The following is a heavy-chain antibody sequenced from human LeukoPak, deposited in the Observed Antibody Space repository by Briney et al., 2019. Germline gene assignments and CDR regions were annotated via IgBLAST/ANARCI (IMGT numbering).Heavy chain of an antibody. CDR2: IYNSGST. CDR3: AIGGDGYNFDY. CDR1: GFTVGYNY. J-gene: IGHJ4*02. D-gene: IGHD5-24*01. Sequence: GGSLRLSCAASGFTVGYNYMTWVRQAPGKGLEWVAAIYNSGSTYYADSVKGRFTISRDNSKNTMYLQMNSLRAEDTAVYYCAIGGDGYNFDYWGQGTLVTVSS. V-gene: IGHV3-66*01.